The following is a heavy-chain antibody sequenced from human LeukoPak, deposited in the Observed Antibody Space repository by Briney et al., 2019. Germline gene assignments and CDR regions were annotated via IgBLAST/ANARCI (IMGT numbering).Heavy chain of an antibody. CDR1: GFTFSDYC. D-gene: IGHD6-13*01. CDR2: ISSSGSTI. V-gene: IGHV3-11*01. CDR3: ARDDGAYSSSWSDY. Sequence: GGSLRLSCAASGFTFSDYCMSWIRQAPGKGLEWVSYISSSGSTIYYADSVKGRFTISRDNAKNSLYLQMNSLRAEDTAVYYCARDDGAYSSSWSDYWGQGTLVTVSS. J-gene: IGHJ4*02.